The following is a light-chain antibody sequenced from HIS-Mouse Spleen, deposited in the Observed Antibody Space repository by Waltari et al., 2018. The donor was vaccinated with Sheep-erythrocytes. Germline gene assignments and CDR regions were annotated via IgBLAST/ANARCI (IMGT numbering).Light chain of an antibody. V-gene: IGLV2-23*01. J-gene: IGLJ3*02. CDR2: EGS. CDR1: SSDVGSYNL. Sequence: QSALTQPRSVSGSPGQSITISCTGTSSDVGSYNLLSCYQQHPGKAPKLMIYEGSKRPSGVSNRFSGSKSGNTASLTISGLQAEDEADYYCCSYAGSSTPWVFGGGTKLTVL. CDR3: CSYAGSSTPWV.